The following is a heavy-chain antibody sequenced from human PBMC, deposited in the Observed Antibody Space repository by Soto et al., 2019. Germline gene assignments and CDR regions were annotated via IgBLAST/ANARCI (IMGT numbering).Heavy chain of an antibody. V-gene: IGHV1-2*02. CDR1: GYTFTGYY. J-gene: IGHJ6*02. CDR2: INPNSGGT. Sequence: GASVKVSCKASGYTFTGYYMHWVRQAPGQGLEWMGWINPNSGGTNYAQKFQGRVTMTRDTSISTAYMELSRLRSDDTAVYYCARSMVRGVIYLTVEGYGMDVWGQGTTVTVSS. D-gene: IGHD3-10*01. CDR3: ARSMVRGVIYLTVEGYGMDV.